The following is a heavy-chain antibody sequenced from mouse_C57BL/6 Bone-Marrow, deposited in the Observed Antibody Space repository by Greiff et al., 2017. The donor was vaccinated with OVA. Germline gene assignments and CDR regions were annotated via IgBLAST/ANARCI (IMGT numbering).Heavy chain of an antibody. CDR2: IYPRSGNT. D-gene: IGHD2-4*01. Sequence: QVQLKQSGAELARPGASVKLSCSASGYTFTSYGISWVKQRTGQGLEWIGEIYPRSGNTYYNEKFKGKATLTADKSSSTAYMELRSLTSEDSAVYFCARDYDYDALFDYWGQGTTLTVSS. V-gene: IGHV1-81*01. CDR3: ARDYDYDALFDY. CDR1: GYTFTSYG. J-gene: IGHJ2*01.